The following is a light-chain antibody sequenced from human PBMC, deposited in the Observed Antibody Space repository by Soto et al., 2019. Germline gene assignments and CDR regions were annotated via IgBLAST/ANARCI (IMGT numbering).Light chain of an antibody. J-gene: IGKJ5*01. CDR1: HTLLHMTGETF. V-gene: IGKV2D-29*02. CDR2: EVS. CDR3: MQSTQLPPT. Sequence: VMTQTPLSLSVAPGQPASLSCKCTHTLLHMTGETFLVWYLQKPGQSPQLLIYEVSTRVSGVPDRFSGSGSGTDFTLEISRVETEDVGIYYCMQSTQLPPTFGQGTRLEI.